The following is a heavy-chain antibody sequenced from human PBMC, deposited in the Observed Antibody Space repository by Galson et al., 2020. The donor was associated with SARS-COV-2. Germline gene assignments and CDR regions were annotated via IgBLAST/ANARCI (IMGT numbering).Heavy chain of an antibody. Sequence: GESLKISCAASGFTFSHYAMHWVRQAPGKGLEWATVLSYDGSNKYYADSVKGRFTISRDNSKNTLYLQMNSLRTEDTAVYYCARGGEESSSWYEGYFDYWGQGTLVTVSS. CDR2: LSYDGSNK. V-gene: IGHV3-30-3*01. D-gene: IGHD6-13*01. CDR1: GFTFSHYA. J-gene: IGHJ4*02. CDR3: ARGGEESSSWYEGYFDY.